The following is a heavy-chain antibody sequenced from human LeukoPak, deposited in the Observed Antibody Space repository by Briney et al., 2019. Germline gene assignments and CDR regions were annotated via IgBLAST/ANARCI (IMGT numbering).Heavy chain of an antibody. J-gene: IGHJ4*02. D-gene: IGHD3-10*01. CDR1: GFTFSSYA. CDR2: ISGSGGST. CDR3: AKHYGSGSYSTSDY. Sequence: GGSLRLSCAASGFTFSSYAMSWVRQAPGKGPEWVSAISGSGGSTYYADSVKGRFTISRDNSKNTLYLQMNRLRAEDTAVYYCAKHYGSGSYSTSDYWGQGTLVTVSS. V-gene: IGHV3-23*01.